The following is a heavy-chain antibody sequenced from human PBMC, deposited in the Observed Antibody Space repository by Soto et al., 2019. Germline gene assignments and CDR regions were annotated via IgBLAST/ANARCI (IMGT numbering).Heavy chain of an antibody. CDR1: GGSISSSNW. D-gene: IGHD5-12*01. CDR2: IYHSGST. Sequence: QVQLQESGPGLVKPSGTLSLTCAVSGGSISSSNWWSWVRQPPGKGLEWIGEIYHSGSTNYNPSLKRRVTISVDKSKNQFSLKLSSVTAADTAVYYCASWGHSGYDKGNWFDPWGQGTLVTVSS. J-gene: IGHJ5*02. V-gene: IGHV4-4*02. CDR3: ASWGHSGYDKGNWFDP.